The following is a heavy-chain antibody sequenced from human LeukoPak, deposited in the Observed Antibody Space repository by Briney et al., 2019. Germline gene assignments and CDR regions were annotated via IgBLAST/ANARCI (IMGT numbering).Heavy chain of an antibody. J-gene: IGHJ4*02. CDR1: GGSVSSGGYY. CDR2: INHSGST. CDR3: ARGPLYYDYVWGSYRYGPALDY. V-gene: IGHV4-61*08. D-gene: IGHD3-16*02. Sequence: PSETLSLTCTVSGGSVSSGGYYWSWIRQPPGKGLEWIGEINHSGSTNYNPSLKSRVTISVDTSKNQFSLKLSSVTAADTAVYYCARGPLYYDYVWGSYRYGPALDYWGQGTLVTVSS.